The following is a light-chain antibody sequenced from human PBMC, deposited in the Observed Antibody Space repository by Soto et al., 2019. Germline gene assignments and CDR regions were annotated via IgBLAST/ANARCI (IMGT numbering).Light chain of an antibody. J-gene: IGKJ5*01. CDR2: GAS. Sequence: EIVLTQSPVTLSLSPWERATLSCRASQSVSNQLAWYQRKPGQAPRLLIYGASNRATGIPDRFSGSGSGTDFSLTISRVEPEDFAVYYCQQYLSLPITFGQGTRLEIK. CDR1: QSVSNQ. V-gene: IGKV3-20*01. CDR3: QQYLSLPIT.